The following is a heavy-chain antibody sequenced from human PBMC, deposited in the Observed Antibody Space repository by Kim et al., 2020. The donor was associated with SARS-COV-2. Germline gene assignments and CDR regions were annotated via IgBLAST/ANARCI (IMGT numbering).Heavy chain of an antibody. CDR2: IYYRGST. CDR1: GGSISSSRYY. Sequence: SETLSLTCSVSGGSISSSRYYWGWIRQPPGKGLEWIGSIYYRGSTYYNPSLKSRVTIFVDTSKNQFSLKLSSVTAADTAVYYCAREGPGTLNWFDPGGQG. D-gene: IGHD6-13*01. J-gene: IGHJ5*02. V-gene: IGHV4-39*01. CDR3: AREGPGTLNWFDP.